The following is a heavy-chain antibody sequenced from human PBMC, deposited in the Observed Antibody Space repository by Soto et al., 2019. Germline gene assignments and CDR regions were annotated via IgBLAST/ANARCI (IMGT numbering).Heavy chain of an antibody. CDR2: ISSSSSYI. CDR1: GFTLSSYS. J-gene: IGHJ4*02. V-gene: IGHV3-21*01. CDR3: SRDWRGEVTFDY. D-gene: IGHD3-3*01. Sequence: EVQLVESGGGLVKPGGSLRLSCAASGFTLSSYSMNWVRQAPGKGLEWVSSISSSSSYIYYADSVKGRFTIVRDNAKNSLYLQISSMRAEDTSVYYCSRDWRGEVTFDYWGQGTLVNVSS.